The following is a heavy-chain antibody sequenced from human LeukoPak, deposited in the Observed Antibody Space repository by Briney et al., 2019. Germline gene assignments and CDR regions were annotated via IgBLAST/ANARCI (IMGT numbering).Heavy chain of an antibody. J-gene: IGHJ4*02. CDR3: ARLDSSSWYRYFDY. CDR1: GGSISSYY. CDR2: IYYSGST. Sequence: PSETLSLTCTVSGGSISSYYWSWIRQPPGKGLEWIGYIYYSGSTNYNPSLKSRVTISVDTSKNQFSLKLSSVTAADTAVYYCARLDSSSWYRYFDYWGQGTLVTVSS. V-gene: IGHV4-59*08. D-gene: IGHD6-13*01.